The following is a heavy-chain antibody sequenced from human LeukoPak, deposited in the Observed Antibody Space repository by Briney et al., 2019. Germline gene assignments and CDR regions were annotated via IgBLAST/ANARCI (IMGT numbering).Heavy chain of an antibody. CDR3: AKGLARGYCSSTSCYNGGY. CDR1: GFTFSSYG. Sequence: GGSLRLSCAASGFTFSSYGLHWVRQAPGKGLEWVAFIRYDGSNKYYADSVKGRFTISRDNSKNTLYLQMNSLRAEDTAVYYCAKGLARGYCSSTSCYNGGYWGQGTLVTVSS. CDR2: IRYDGSNK. J-gene: IGHJ4*02. D-gene: IGHD2-2*02. V-gene: IGHV3-30*02.